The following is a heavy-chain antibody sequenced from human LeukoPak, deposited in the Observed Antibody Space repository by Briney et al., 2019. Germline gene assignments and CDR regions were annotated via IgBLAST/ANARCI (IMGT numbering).Heavy chain of an antibody. Sequence: PGGSLRLSCAASGFTVSSNYMSWVRQAPGKGLEWVSVIYSGGSTYYADSVKGRFTISRDNSKNTLYLQMNSLRAEDTAVYYCAKVGYYGSSYYMDVWGKGTTVTVSS. CDR2: IYSGGST. V-gene: IGHV3-53*01. CDR1: GFTVSSNY. CDR3: AKVGYYGSSYYMDV. D-gene: IGHD3-10*01. J-gene: IGHJ6*03.